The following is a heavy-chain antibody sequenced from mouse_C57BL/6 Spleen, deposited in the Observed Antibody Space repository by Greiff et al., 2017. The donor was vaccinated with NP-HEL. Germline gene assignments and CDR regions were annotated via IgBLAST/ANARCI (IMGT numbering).Heavy chain of an antibody. Sequence: QVQLQQSGAELLRPGTSVKVSCKASGYAFTNYLIEWVKQRPGQGLEWIGVINPGSGGTNYNEKFKGKARLTADKSSSTAYMQLSSLTSEDSAVYFCAGRGYAMDYWGQGTSVTVSS. J-gene: IGHJ4*01. CDR3: AGRGYAMDY. CDR2: INPGSGGT. V-gene: IGHV1-54*01. D-gene: IGHD1-1*01. CDR1: GYAFTNYL.